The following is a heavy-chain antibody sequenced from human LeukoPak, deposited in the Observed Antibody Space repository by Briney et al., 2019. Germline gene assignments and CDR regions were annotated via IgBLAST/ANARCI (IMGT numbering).Heavy chain of an antibody. D-gene: IGHD3-10*01. CDR2: INHSGST. CDR3: ARGFPLLYGSGSYYIDN. J-gene: IGHJ4*02. Sequence: SETLSLTCTVSGGSISSSSYYWGWIRQPPGKGLEWIGEINHSGSTNYNPSLKSRVTISVDTSKNQFSLKLSSVTAADTAVYYCARGFPLLYGSGSYYIDNWGQGTLVTVSS. V-gene: IGHV4-39*07. CDR1: GGSISSSSYY.